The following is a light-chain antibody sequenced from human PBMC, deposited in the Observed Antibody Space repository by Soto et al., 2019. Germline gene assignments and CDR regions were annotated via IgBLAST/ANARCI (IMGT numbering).Light chain of an antibody. CDR1: SSNVGTYNL. Sequence: QSALTQPASVSGSPGQSITISCTGTSSNVGTYNLVSWYQQHSGKAPKLMIYEGGKRPSGVSNRFSGSKSGTTASLTISGLQAEDEADYYCCSYAGSSTYVFGTGTKATLL. CDR3: CSYAGSSTYV. J-gene: IGLJ1*01. V-gene: IGLV2-23*01. CDR2: EGG.